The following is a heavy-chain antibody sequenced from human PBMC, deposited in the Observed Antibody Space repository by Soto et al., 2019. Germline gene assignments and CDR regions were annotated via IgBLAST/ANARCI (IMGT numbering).Heavy chain of an antibody. CDR2: IVVGSGNT. CDR1: GFTFTSSA. D-gene: IGHD2-8*01. CDR3: AAEYESRKLGDYYYYMDV. J-gene: IGHJ6*03. Sequence: GASVKVSCKASGFTFTSSAMQWVRQARGQRLEWIGWIVVGSGNTNYAQKFQERVTITRDMSTSTAYMELSSLRSEDTAVYYCAAEYESRKLGDYYYYMDVWGKGTTVTVSS. V-gene: IGHV1-58*02.